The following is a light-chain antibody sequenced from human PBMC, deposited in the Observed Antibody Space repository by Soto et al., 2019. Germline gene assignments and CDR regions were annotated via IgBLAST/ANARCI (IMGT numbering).Light chain of an antibody. Sequence: QSALTQPASVSGSPGQSITISCTGTSSDIGAYNYVSWYQQHPGKAPKLMLYDVNIRPSGVSNRVSGSKSGNTASLTISGPQAEDEADYYCTSWTTTTTMIFGGGTKLTVL. CDR2: DVN. J-gene: IGLJ2*01. CDR3: TSWTTTTTMI. V-gene: IGLV2-14*03. CDR1: SSDIGAYNY.